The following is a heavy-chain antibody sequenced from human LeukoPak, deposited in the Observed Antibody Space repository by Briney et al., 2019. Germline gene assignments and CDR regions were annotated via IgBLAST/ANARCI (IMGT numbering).Heavy chain of an antibody. J-gene: IGHJ6*02. CDR3: ARDPPKYFIVTSGHNIPYGMEV. Sequence: GGSLRLSCAASGFTFSSYSMNWVRQAPGKGLEWVSSISSSSSYIYYADSVKGRFTISRDNAKNSLYLQMNSLRAEDTAGYYCARDPPKYFIVTSGHNIPYGMEVWGQGTTLTAS. V-gene: IGHV3-21*01. D-gene: IGHD3-9*01. CDR1: GFTFSSYS. CDR2: ISSSSSYI.